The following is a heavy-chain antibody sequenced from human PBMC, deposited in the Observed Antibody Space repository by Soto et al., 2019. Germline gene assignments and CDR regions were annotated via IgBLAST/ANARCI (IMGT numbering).Heavy chain of an antibody. CDR3: ARGCSGGSCYEY. Sequence: QVQLVQSGAEVKKPGASVKVSCKASGYTFTSYAMHWVRQAPGQRLEWMGWINAGNGNTKYSQKFQGRVTITRDTSASTADMELSSLRSEDTAVYYCARGCSGGSCYEYWGQGTLVTVSS. J-gene: IGHJ4*02. CDR2: INAGNGNT. D-gene: IGHD2-15*01. V-gene: IGHV1-3*01. CDR1: GYTFTSYA.